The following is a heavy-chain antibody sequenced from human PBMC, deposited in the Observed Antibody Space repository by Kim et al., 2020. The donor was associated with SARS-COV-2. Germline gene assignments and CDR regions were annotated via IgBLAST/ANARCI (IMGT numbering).Heavy chain of an antibody. V-gene: IGHV3-21*01. CDR1: GFTFSSYS. CDR2: ISSSSSYI. CDR3: ARDPVLRYFDWVPVPQYYYYGMDV. Sequence: GGSLRLSCAASGFTFSSYSMNWVRQAPGKGLEWVSSISSSSSYIYYADSVKGRFTISRDNAKNSLYLQMNSLRAEDTAVYYCARDPVLRYFDWVPVPQYYYYGMDVWGQGTTVTVSS. D-gene: IGHD3-9*01. J-gene: IGHJ6*02.